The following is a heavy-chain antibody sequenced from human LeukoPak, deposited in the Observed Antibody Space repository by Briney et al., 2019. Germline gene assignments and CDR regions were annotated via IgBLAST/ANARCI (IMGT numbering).Heavy chain of an antibody. CDR2: IYTSGRT. Sequence: SQTLSLTCTVSGGSLSSGSYYWGWIRHPAGKGLEWIGRIYTSGRTNYNPSLKSRVTISVDTSKTQFSLKLSSVTAADTAVYYCARDGYNLDYFDYWGQGTLVTVSS. J-gene: IGHJ4*02. V-gene: IGHV4-61*02. D-gene: IGHD5-24*01. CDR3: ARDGYNLDYFDY. CDR1: GGSLSSGSYY.